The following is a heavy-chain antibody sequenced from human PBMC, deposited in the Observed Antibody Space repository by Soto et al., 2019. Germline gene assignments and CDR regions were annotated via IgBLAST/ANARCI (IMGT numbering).Heavy chain of an antibody. J-gene: IGHJ4*02. Sequence: QVQLVESGGGVVQPGRSLRLSCAASGFTFSSYAMHWVRQAPGKGLEWVAVISYDGSNKYYADSVKGRFTISRDNSKNTRYLQMNSLRAEDTAVYYCARDHVAEGVFDYWGQGTLVTVSS. CDR1: GFTFSSYA. V-gene: IGHV3-30-3*01. D-gene: IGHD3-10*01. CDR3: ARDHVAEGVFDY. CDR2: ISYDGSNK.